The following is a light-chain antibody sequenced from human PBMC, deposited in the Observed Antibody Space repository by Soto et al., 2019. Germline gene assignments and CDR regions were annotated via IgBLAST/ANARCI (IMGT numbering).Light chain of an antibody. CDR1: QTISSW. CDR3: QHYNSYSEA. Sequence: DIQMTQSPSTLSGSVGDRVTITCRASQTISSWLAWYQQKPGKAPKLLIYKASTLKSGVPSRFSGSGSGTEFTLPISSLQPDDFATYYGQHYNSYSEAFGQGTKVELK. V-gene: IGKV1-5*03. CDR2: KAS. J-gene: IGKJ1*01.